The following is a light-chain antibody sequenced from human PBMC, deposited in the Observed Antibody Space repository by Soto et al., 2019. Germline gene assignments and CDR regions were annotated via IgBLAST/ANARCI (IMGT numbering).Light chain of an antibody. CDR3: SSSTSSSTSV. J-gene: IGLJ2*01. Sequence: QSVLTQPASVSGSPGQSITISCTGTSSDLGVSDYVSWYQHHPGKAPRLIIYDVSNRPSGVSNRFSGSKSGNTASLTISGLQAEDEADYYCSSSTSSSTSVFGGGTKVTVL. V-gene: IGLV2-14*03. CDR2: DVS. CDR1: SSDLGVSDY.